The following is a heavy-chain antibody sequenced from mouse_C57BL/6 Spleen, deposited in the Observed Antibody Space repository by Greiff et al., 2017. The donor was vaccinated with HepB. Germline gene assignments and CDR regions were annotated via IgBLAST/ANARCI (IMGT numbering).Heavy chain of an antibody. Sequence: VQLQQSGAELVKPGASVKLSCTASGFNIKDYYMHWVKQRTEQGLAWIGRIDTEDGETKYAQKFQGKATITADTSSTTAYLQLSSLTSEDTAVYYCARSGTGGLLAYWGQGTLFTVAA. J-gene: IGHJ3*01. CDR3: ARSGTGGLLAY. D-gene: IGHD3-1*01. CDR1: GFNIKDYY. CDR2: IDTEDGET. V-gene: IGHV14-2*01.